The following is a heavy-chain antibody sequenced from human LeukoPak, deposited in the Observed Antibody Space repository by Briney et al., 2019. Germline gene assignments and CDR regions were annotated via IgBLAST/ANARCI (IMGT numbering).Heavy chain of an antibody. CDR2: IRSKANSYAT. CDR1: GFTFSGSA. J-gene: IGHJ5*02. D-gene: IGHD6-13*01. CDR3: TRHSSSWAIPFGP. Sequence: GGSLRLSCAASGFTFSGSAMHWVRQASGKGLEWVGRIRSKANSYATAYAASVKGRFTISRDDSKNTAYLQMNSLKTEDTAVYYCTRHSSSWAIPFGPWGQGTLVTVSS. V-gene: IGHV3-73*01.